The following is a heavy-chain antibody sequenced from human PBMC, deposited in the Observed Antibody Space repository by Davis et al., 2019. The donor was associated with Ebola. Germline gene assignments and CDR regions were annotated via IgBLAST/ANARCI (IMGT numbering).Heavy chain of an antibody. J-gene: IGHJ2*01. CDR3: AKDKTMATHYWYFDL. CDR1: GFTFSRFW. D-gene: IGHD4/OR15-4a*01. Sequence: GESLKISCAVSGFTFSRFWMHWVRQAPGKGLEWVSAISDIGGRTYYVDSVKGRFTISRDNSKNTFYLQMNSLRAEDTALYYCAKDKTMATHYWYFDLWGRGTLVTVSS. CDR2: ISDIGGRT. V-gene: IGHV3-23*01.